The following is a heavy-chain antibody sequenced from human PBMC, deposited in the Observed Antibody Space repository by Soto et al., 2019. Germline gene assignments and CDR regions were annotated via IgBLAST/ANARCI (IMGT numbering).Heavy chain of an antibody. CDR1: GFNFKAYV. J-gene: IGHJ6*01. CDR3: AKKSYSSAGCRDGQDV. V-gene: IGHV3-23*01. Sequence: GGALRLPRAASGFNFKAYVMNWVRHAPGKGLEGVSIISFTGDSRYYADSLKDRFTISRDNSQNTLYLQMNSLRAEDTAVYYCAKKSYSSAGCRDGQDVWAQGTTVTVS. CDR2: ISFTGDSR. D-gene: IGHD2-2*01.